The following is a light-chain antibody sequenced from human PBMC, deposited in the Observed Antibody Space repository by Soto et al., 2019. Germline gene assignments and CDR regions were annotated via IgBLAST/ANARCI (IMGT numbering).Light chain of an antibody. CDR3: QQYNSYSPT. V-gene: IGKV1-5*03. Sequence: DIQMTQFPSTQSASVGDRVIITCRASQSISSWLAWYQQKAGKAPNLLIYKASSLESGVPSRFSGSGSETEFTLTISGLQPGDSATYYCQQYNSYSPTFGQGSMVDIK. CDR1: QSISSW. CDR2: KAS. J-gene: IGKJ1*01.